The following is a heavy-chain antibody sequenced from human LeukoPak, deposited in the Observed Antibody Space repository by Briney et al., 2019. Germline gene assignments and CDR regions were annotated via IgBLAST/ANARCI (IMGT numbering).Heavy chain of an antibody. CDR3: ARAGYGTDAFDI. V-gene: IGHV3-9*01. CDR2: ISWNSGSI. D-gene: IGHD3-16*01. J-gene: IGHJ3*02. CDR1: GFTFDDYA. Sequence: GGSLKLSCAASGFTFDDYAMHWVRQAPGKGLEWVSGISWNSGSIGYADSVKGRFTISRDNAKNSLYLQMNSLRAEDTAVYYCARAGYGTDAFDIWGQGTMVTVSS.